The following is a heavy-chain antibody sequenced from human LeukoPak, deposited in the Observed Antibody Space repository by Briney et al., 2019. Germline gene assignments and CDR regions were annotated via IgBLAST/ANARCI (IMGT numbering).Heavy chain of an antibody. D-gene: IGHD5-18*01. V-gene: IGHV4-61*02. CDR1: GGSISCGSYY. Sequence: SECLSLTCTVAGGSISCGSYYWSWIRQPGGKGLEWIGGIYTIGSTNYHPSLKTRFTISVDTSKNQFTLKLSSVTAADTAVYYCARYNIGYGNYFDYCGQGTLVTVSS. J-gene: IGHJ4*02. CDR3: ARYNIGYGNYFDY. CDR2: IYTIGST.